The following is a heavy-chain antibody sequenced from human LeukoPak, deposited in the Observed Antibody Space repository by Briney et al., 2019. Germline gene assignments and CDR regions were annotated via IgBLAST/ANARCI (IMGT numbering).Heavy chain of an antibody. CDR2: IWHDASHT. Sequence: GRSLRLSCAASGFSFSTYAMHWVRQAPGKGLEWVALIWHDASHTFYTDSVKGRFTISRDNAKNSLYLQMNSLRAEDTAVYYCARAKGLLWFGIYYFDYWGQGTLVTVSS. V-gene: IGHV3-33*01. CDR1: GFSFSTYA. J-gene: IGHJ4*02. CDR3: ARAKGLLWFGIYYFDY. D-gene: IGHD3-10*01.